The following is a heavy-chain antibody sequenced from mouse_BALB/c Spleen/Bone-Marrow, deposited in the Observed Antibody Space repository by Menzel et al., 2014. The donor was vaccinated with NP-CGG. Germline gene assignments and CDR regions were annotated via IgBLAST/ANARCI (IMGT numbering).Heavy chain of an antibody. CDR2: INPSSGYT. CDR1: GYTFTSYT. D-gene: IGHD4-1*02. J-gene: IGHJ3*01. CDR3: ARWANWDGFAY. Sequence: QVQLQQSGAELARPGASVKMSCKASGYTFTSYTMHWVKQRPGPGLEWIGYINPSSGYTNYNQKFKDKATLTADKSSSTAYKQLSSLTSEDSAVYYCARWANWDGFAYWGQGTLVPVSA. V-gene: IGHV1-4*01.